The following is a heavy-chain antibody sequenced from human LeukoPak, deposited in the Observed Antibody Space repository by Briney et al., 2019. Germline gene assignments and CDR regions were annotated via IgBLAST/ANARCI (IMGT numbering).Heavy chain of an antibody. D-gene: IGHD1-26*01. CDR1: GYTLTELS. CDR2: FDPEDGET. Sequence: GASVKVSCKVSGYTLTELSMHWVRQAPGKGLEWRGGFDPEDGETIYAQKFQGRVTMTEDTSTDTAYMELSSLRSEDTAVYYCAFFRSGSYPYNWFDPWGQGTLVTVSS. J-gene: IGHJ5*02. V-gene: IGHV1-24*01. CDR3: AFFRSGSYPYNWFDP.